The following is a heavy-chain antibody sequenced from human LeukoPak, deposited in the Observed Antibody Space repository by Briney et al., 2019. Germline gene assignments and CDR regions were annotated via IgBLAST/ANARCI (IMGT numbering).Heavy chain of an antibody. D-gene: IGHD3-22*01. Sequence: ASVKVSCKASGYTFSNFVISWVRQAPGQGLEWMGWISTYSGNTNYAQNLQGRVTMTTDTSTSTAYMELRSLRSDDTAVYYCARDAFYYDSGGYPFDFWGQGTLVTVAS. CDR2: ISTYSGNT. J-gene: IGHJ4*02. V-gene: IGHV1-18*01. CDR1: GYTFSNFV. CDR3: ARDAFYYDSGGYPFDF.